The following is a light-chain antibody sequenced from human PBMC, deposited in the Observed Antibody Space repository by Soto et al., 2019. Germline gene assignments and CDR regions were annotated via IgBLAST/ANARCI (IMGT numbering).Light chain of an antibody. J-gene: IGKJ1*01. CDR3: QQYNSCPWT. CDR2: KAS. Sequence: DIQMTQSPSTLSASVGDRVTITCRASQSISSWLAWYQQKPGKAPKLLIYKASSLESGVPSRFSGSGSGTEFTLTISSLQPDDFATYYCQQYNSCPWTFGQGTKGDNK. CDR1: QSISSW. V-gene: IGKV1-5*03.